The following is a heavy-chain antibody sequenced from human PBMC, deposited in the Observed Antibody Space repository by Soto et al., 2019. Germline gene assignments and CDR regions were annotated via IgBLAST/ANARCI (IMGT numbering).Heavy chain of an antibody. D-gene: IGHD2-21*02. V-gene: IGHV3-48*03. CDR3: AREPLSDGPLQH. Sequence: GGSLRLSCAASGFTFSSYEMNWVRQAPGKGLEWVSYISSSGSTIYYADSVKGRFTISRDNAKNSLYLQMNSLRAEDTAVYYCAREPLSDGPLQHWGQGTLVTVSS. J-gene: IGHJ1*01. CDR2: ISSSGSTI. CDR1: GFTFSSYE.